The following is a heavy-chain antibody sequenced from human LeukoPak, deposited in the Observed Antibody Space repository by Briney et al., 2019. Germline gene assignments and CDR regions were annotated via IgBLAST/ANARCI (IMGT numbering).Heavy chain of an antibody. CDR1: GFTFDDYA. CDR3: ARGISSGWSSH. V-gene: IGHV3-9*01. CDR2: ISWNSGSI. Sequence: QSGGSLRLSCAASGFTFDDYAMHWVRQAPVKGLEWVSGISWNSGSIGYADSVKGRFTISRDNAKNSLYLQMNSLRAEDAALYYCARGISSGWSSHWGQGTLVTVSA. J-gene: IGHJ4*02. D-gene: IGHD6-19*01.